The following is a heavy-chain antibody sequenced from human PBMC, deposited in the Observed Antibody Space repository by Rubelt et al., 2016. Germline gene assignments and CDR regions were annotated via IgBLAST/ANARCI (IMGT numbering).Heavy chain of an antibody. CDR2: INPSGGST. V-gene: IGHV1-46*03. D-gene: IGHD1-26*01. Sequence: MHWVRQAPGQGLEWMGIINPSGGSTSYAQKFQGRVTMTRDTSTSTFYMELSSLRSEDTAVYYCARASAVGHYGMDVWGQGTTVTVSS. J-gene: IGHJ6*02. CDR3: ARASAVGHYGMDV.